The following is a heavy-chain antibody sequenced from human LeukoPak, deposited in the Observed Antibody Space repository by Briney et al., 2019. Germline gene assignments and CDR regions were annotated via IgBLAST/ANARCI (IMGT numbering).Heavy chain of an antibody. Sequence: GASVKVSCKASGYTFTSYGISWVRQAPGQGLEWMGWISAYNGNTNYAQKLQGRVTMTRDTSTSTVYMELSSLRSEDTAVYYCGGALTDYYGMDVWGQGTTVTVSS. CDR1: GYTFTSYG. D-gene: IGHD2-8*02. CDR3: GGALTDYYGMDV. CDR2: ISAYNGNT. V-gene: IGHV1-18*01. J-gene: IGHJ6*02.